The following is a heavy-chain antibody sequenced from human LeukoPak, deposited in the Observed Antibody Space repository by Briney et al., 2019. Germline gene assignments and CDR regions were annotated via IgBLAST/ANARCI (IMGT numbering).Heavy chain of an antibody. CDR1: GFTFNSYW. V-gene: IGHV3-7*01. CDR2: INPDGSGK. CDR3: ASKQGDY. J-gene: IGHJ4*02. Sequence: GGSLRLSCAASGFTFNSYWMIWVRQAPGKGLEWVAHINPDGSGKYYVDSVKGRFTISRDNAKKSLYLQMNSLRAEDTAVYYCASKQGDYWGQGTLVTVSS.